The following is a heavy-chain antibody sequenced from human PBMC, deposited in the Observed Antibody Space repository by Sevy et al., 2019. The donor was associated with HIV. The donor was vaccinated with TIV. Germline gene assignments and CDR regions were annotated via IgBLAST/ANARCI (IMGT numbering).Heavy chain of an antibody. CDR3: ARWRAVAGSPHAFDI. D-gene: IGHD6-19*01. CDR2: INGDGSST. CDR1: GFTFSSYW. J-gene: IGHJ3*02. Sequence: GGSLRLSCAASGFTFSSYWMHWVRQAPGKGLMWVSRINGDGSSTSYADSVKVRFTISRDNAKNTLYLQMNSLRAEDTAVYYCARWRAVAGSPHAFDIWGQGTMVTV. V-gene: IGHV3-74*01.